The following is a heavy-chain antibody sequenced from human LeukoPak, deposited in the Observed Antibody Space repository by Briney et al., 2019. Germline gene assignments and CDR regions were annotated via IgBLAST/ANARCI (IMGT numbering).Heavy chain of an antibody. CDR1: GFTFSSYA. CDR3: AKGSVLRFLEWLPRDAFDI. V-gene: IGHV3-23*01. J-gene: IGHJ3*02. CDR2: ISGSGGST. D-gene: IGHD3-3*01. Sequence: PGGSLRLSCAASGFTFSSYAMSWVRQAPGKGLEWVSAISGSGGSTYYADSVKGRFTISRDNSKNTLYLQMNSLRAEDTAVYYCAKGSVLRFLEWLPRDAFDIWGQGTMVTVSS.